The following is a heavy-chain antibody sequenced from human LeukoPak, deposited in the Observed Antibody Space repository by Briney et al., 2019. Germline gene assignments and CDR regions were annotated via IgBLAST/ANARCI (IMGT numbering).Heavy chain of an antibody. J-gene: IGHJ4*02. CDR2: INPDGGRI. CDR3: ARDYYGSGSSPGDY. V-gene: IGHV3-74*01. D-gene: IGHD3-10*01. CDR1: GFTFSNYW. Sequence: GGSLRLSCAASGFTFSNYWMHWVRQAPGKGLVWVSRINPDGGRISYADSVKGRFTISRDNSKNTLYLQMNSLRAEDTAVYYCARDYYGSGSSPGDYWGQGTLVTVSS.